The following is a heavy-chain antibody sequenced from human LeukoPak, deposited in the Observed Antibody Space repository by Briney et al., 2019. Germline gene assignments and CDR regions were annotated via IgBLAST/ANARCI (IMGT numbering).Heavy chain of an antibody. CDR2: IYYSGST. V-gene: IGHV4-59*12. CDR3: AREVLIVATRIFNSYYYMDV. D-gene: IGHD5-12*01. J-gene: IGHJ6*03. Sequence: SETLSLTCTVSGGSISSYYWSWIRQPPGKGLEWIGYIYYSGSTNYNPSLKSRVTISVDTSKNQFSLKLSSVTAADTAVYYCAREVLIVATRIFNSYYYMDVWGKGTTVTVSS. CDR1: GGSISSYY.